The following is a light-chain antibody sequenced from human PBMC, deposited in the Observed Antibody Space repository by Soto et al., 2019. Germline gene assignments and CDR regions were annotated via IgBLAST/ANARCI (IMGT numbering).Light chain of an antibody. CDR1: QSISSW. J-gene: IGKJ1*01. V-gene: IGKV1-5*03. CDR3: QHYNSYSEA. Sequence: DIQMTQSPSTLSASVGDRVTITCRASQSISSWLAWYQQKPGKAPKLLIYKASSLETGVPSRFSGGGSGTEFTLTINSLQPDDFATYYCQHYNSYSEAFGQGTKVDIK. CDR2: KAS.